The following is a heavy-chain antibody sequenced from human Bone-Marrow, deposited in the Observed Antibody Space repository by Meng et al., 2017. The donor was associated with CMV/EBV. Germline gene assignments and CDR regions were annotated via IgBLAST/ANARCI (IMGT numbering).Heavy chain of an antibody. CDR3: ARDTGSTSSFFDY. CDR2: IRYDGSNK. J-gene: IGHJ4*02. Sequence: GGSLRLSCAASGFTFSSYGMHWVRQAPGKGLEWVAFIRYDGSNKYYADSVKGRFTISRDNSKNTLYLQMNSLRAEDTAVYYCARDTGSTSSFFDYWGQGTLVTVSS. D-gene: IGHD2-2*01. CDR1: GFTFSSYG. V-gene: IGHV3-30*02.